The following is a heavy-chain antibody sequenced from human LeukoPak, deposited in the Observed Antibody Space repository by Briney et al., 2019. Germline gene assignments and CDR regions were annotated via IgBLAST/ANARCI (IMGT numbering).Heavy chain of an antibody. Sequence: GGSLRLSCVASGFTLDDYALHWVRQAPGKGLEWISLISGDGDNTYYADSVKGRFTISRDNSKNSLYLQMSSLRAEDTALYYCAKGVRSGTYYNCFDPWGQGTLVTVSS. D-gene: IGHD1-26*01. CDR3: AKGVRSGTYYNCFDP. J-gene: IGHJ5*02. CDR1: GFTLDDYA. CDR2: ISGDGDNT. V-gene: IGHV3-43*02.